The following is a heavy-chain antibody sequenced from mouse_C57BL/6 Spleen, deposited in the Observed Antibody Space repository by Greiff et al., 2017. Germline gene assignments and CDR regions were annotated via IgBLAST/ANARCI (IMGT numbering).Heavy chain of an antibody. D-gene: IGHD2-2*01. CDR2: IYPGGGYT. V-gene: IGHV1-63*01. J-gene: IGHJ4*01. CDR1: GYTFTNYW. CDR3: ARLVTHYYAMDY. Sequence: VQLQQSGAELVRPGTSVKMSCKASGYTFTNYWIGWAKQRPGHGLEWIGDIYPGGGYTNYNEKFKGKATLTADKYSSTAYMQFSSLTSEDSAIYYCARLVTHYYAMDYWGQGTSGTVSS.